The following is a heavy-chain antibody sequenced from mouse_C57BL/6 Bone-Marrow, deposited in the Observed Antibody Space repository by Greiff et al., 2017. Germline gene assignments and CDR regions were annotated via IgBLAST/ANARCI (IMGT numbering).Heavy chain of an antibody. J-gene: IGHJ2*01. CDR2: IYPRSGNT. D-gene: IGHD2-2*01. CDR3: ARERTMVTTGCHYFDY. V-gene: IGHV1-81*01. CDR1: GYTFTSYG. Sequence: QVQLQQSGAELARPGASVKLSCKASGYTFTSYGISWVKQRTGQGLEWIGEIYPRSGNTYYNEKFKGKATLTADKSSSIAYMELRSLTSEDSAVYFCARERTMVTTGCHYFDYWGQGTTLTVSS.